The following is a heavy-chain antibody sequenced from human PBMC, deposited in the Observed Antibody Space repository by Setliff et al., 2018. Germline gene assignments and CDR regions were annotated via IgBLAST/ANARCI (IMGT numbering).Heavy chain of an antibody. D-gene: IGHD6-19*01. CDR1: GFSVGSTY. J-gene: IGHJ6*03. V-gene: IGHV3-53*05. Sequence: GGSLRLSCVASGFSVGSTYMTWVRQAPGKGLEWVSVMYSGGGTDYLDSLRGRFTISRDNSRNTLYLQMNSLGPEDTAVYYCARDRLGNSGWFEMSAMDVWGKGTTVTVSS. CDR2: MYSGGGT. CDR3: ARDRLGNSGWFEMSAMDV.